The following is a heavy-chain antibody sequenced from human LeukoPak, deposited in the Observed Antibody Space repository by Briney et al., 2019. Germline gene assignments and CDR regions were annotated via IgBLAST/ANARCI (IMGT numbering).Heavy chain of an antibody. J-gene: IGHJ4*02. V-gene: IGHV3-66*01. D-gene: IGHD6-19*01. CDR3: ARGLPYSSGCDY. Sequence: GGSLRLSCGASGFSVSDNYMTWVRQAPGKGLEWVSVTYGRGGSTNYADSVKGRFSISRDNSENTVYLQMNSLRAEDTAVYYCARGLPYSSGCDYWGQGTLVTVSS. CDR2: TYGRGGST. CDR1: GFSVSDNY.